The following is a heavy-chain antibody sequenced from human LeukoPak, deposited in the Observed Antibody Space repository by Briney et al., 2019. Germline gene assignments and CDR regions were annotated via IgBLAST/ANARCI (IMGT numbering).Heavy chain of an antibody. CDR1: GYTFTGYY. Sequence: ASVKVSCKASGYTFTGYYMHWVRQAPGQGLEWMGRINPNSGGTNHAQKFQGRVTMTRDTSISTAYMELSRLRSDDTAVYYCARVGITMIASDYWGQGTLVTVSS. CDR2: INPNSGGT. D-gene: IGHD3-22*01. V-gene: IGHV1-2*06. CDR3: ARVGITMIASDY. J-gene: IGHJ4*02.